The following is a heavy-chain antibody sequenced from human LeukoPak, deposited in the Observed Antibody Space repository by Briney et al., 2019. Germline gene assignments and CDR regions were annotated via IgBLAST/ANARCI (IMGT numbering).Heavy chain of an antibody. D-gene: IGHD5-18*01. Sequence: SVKVSCKASGGTFSSYAINWVRQAPGQGLEWMGRIITISGTANYAQKFQGRVMITTDESTSTAHMELSSLRSDDTAVYYCARADTAMAPYAFDIWGQGTMVTVSS. CDR3: ARADTAMAPYAFDI. CDR1: GGTFSSYA. J-gene: IGHJ3*02. V-gene: IGHV1-69*05. CDR2: IITISGTA.